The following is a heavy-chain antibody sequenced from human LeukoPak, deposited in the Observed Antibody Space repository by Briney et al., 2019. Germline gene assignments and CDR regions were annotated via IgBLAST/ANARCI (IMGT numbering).Heavy chain of an antibody. D-gene: IGHD4-17*01. V-gene: IGHV3-74*01. Sequence: GGSLRLSCAASGFTLSNAWMHWVRQAPGKGLVWVSRINSDGSSTSYADSVKGRFTISRDNAKNTLYLQMNSLRAEDTAVYYCARDYYGDYGGAFDIWGQGTMVTVSS. CDR3: ARDYYGDYGGAFDI. CDR1: GFTLSNAW. CDR2: INSDGSST. J-gene: IGHJ3*02.